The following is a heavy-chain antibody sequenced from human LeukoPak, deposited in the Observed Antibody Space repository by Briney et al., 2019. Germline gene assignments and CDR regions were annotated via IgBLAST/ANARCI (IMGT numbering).Heavy chain of an antibody. Sequence: PSETLSLTCTVSGGSISSYYWSWIRQPPGKGLEWIGYIYYSGSTNYNPSLKSRVTISVDTSKNQFSLKLSSVTAADTAVYYCARGAYGSTNYNWFDPWGQGTLVTVSS. CDR3: ARGAYGSTNYNWFDP. D-gene: IGHD3-10*01. V-gene: IGHV4-59*08. J-gene: IGHJ5*02. CDR2: IYYSGST. CDR1: GGSISSYY.